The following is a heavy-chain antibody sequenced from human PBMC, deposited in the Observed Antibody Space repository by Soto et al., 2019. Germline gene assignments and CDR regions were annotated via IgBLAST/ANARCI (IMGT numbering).Heavy chain of an antibody. CDR1: GYTFATYG. Sequence: QVQLVQSGAEVKKPGASVKVSCKASGYTFATYGLSWVRQAPGQGLEWMGWISAYNGNTNYAQKLQGRVTMTTDTATSTAYRELKSLRSNDTAVYFVARYVGFGPLSCWGQGTLVTVSS. J-gene: IGHJ4*02. V-gene: IGHV1-18*01. D-gene: IGHD3-10*01. CDR2: ISAYNGNT. CDR3: ARYVGFGPLSC.